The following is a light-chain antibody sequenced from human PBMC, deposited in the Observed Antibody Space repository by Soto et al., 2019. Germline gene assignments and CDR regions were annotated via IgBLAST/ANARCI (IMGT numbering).Light chain of an antibody. CDR2: GAS. CDR1: QSVSSSY. CDR3: HQYRSSPKT. Sequence: EIVLTQSPGTLSLSPGERATLSCRASQSVSSSYLAWYQQKPGQAPRRLIYGASSRATGIPDRFSGSGSGTDFTLTISRLEPEGFAVYYCHQYRSSPKTFGQGTNVEIK. V-gene: IGKV3-20*01. J-gene: IGKJ1*01.